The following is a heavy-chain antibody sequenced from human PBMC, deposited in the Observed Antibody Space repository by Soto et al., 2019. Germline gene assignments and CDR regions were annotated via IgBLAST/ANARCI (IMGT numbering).Heavy chain of an antibody. CDR1: GGSISSGGYY. V-gene: IGHV4-31*03. J-gene: IGHJ3*02. CDR3: ARGQQLGYCSGGSCYPHAFDI. D-gene: IGHD2-15*01. Sequence: QVQLQESGPGLVKPSQTLSLTCTVSGGSISSGGYYWSWIRQHPGKGLEWIGYIYYSGSTYYNPSLKSRVTISVDTSKNQFSLKLSSVTAADTAVFYCARGQQLGYCSGGSCYPHAFDIWGQGTMVTVSS. CDR2: IYYSGST.